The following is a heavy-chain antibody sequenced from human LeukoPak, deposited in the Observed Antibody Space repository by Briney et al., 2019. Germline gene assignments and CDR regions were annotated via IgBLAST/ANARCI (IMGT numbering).Heavy chain of an antibody. CDR2: ISYDGSNK. CDR1: GFTFSIYG. Sequence: PGGSLRLSCAASGFTFSIYGMSWVRQAPGKGLEWVAVISYDGSNKYYADSVKGRFTISRDNSKNTLYLQMNSLRAEDTAVYYCAKEGKGRDDSSGYYYQATSDYWGQGTLVTVSS. J-gene: IGHJ4*02. CDR3: AKEGKGRDDSSGYYYQATSDY. V-gene: IGHV3-30*18. D-gene: IGHD3-22*01.